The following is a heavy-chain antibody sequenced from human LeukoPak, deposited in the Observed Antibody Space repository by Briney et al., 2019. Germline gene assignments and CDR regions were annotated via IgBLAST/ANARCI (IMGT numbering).Heavy chain of an antibody. J-gene: IGHJ4*02. CDR1: GGSFSGYY. CDR3: AREITFGGVIVYFDY. V-gene: IGHV4-34*01. CDR2: INHSGST. D-gene: IGHD3-16*02. Sequence: AETLSLTCAVYGGSFSGYYLSWIRQPPGKGLEWIGEINHSGSTNYNPSLKSRVTISVDTSKNQFSLKVSSVTAADTAVYYCAREITFGGVIVYFDYWGQGTLVTVSS.